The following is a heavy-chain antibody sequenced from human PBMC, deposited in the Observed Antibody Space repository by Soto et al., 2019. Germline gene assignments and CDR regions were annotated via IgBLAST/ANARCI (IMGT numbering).Heavy chain of an antibody. CDR2: ISAGGGNT. D-gene: IGHD2-2*01. CDR1: GFSFSTYA. V-gene: IGHV3-23*01. J-gene: IGHJ5*02. Sequence: EVQLLESGGGLVQPGGSLRLSCAASGFSFSTYAMSWVRQAPEKGLEWVSGISAGGGNTYYADSVRGRFTISRDNSKNTLDLQMSSLRAEDTALYYCAKHSEYQLLSWFDPWGQGTLVTVSS. CDR3: AKHSEYQLLSWFDP.